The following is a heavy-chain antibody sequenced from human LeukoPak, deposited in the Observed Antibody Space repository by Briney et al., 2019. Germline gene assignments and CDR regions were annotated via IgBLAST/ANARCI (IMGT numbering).Heavy chain of an antibody. V-gene: IGHV1-8*03. CDR3: ARAIVGPTLAYGGWFDP. Sequence: ASVKVSCKASGFTFSTYAINWVRQAAGQGLEWMGWMNPNSANTGYAQKFQGRVTITSDTSTSTAYMELRSLRSDDTAVYYCARAIVGPTLAYGGWFDPWGQGTLVTVSS. CDR1: GFTFSTYA. D-gene: IGHD1-26*01. CDR2: MNPNSANT. J-gene: IGHJ5*02.